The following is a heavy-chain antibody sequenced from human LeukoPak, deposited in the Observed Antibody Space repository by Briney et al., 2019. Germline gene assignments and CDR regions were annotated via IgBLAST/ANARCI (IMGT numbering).Heavy chain of an antibody. J-gene: IGHJ4*02. CDR2: IRGKAYGGTT. CDR1: GFTFGDYA. D-gene: IGHD5-18*01. Sequence: PGGSLRLSCTVSGFTFGDYAMSWFRQAPGKGLEWVGFIRGKAYGGTTEYAASVKGRFTISRDDSKSIAYLQMSSLKTEDTAVYYCTRDFPRGYSYGYYFDYWGQGTLVTVSP. CDR3: TRDFPRGYSYGYYFDY. V-gene: IGHV3-49*03.